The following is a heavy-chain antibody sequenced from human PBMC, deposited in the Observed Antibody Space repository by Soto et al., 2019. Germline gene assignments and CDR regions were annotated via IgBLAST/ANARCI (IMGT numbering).Heavy chain of an antibody. CDR1: GFTFSSYA. CDR3: ERERLAVSDV. V-gene: IGHV3-30-3*01. J-gene: IGHJ6*02. D-gene: IGHD6-19*01. Sequence: GGSLRLSYAASGFTFSSYAMHWVRQAPGKGLEWVAVISYDGSNKYYADSVKGRFTISRDNSKNTLYLQMKSLRAEDTAVYYCERERLAVSDVWGQGTTVTVSS. CDR2: ISYDGSNK.